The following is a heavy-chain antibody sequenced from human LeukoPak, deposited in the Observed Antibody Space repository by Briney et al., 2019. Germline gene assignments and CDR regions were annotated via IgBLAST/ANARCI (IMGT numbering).Heavy chain of an antibody. D-gene: IGHD2-15*01. V-gene: IGHV3-53*01. CDR3: ARDKPDSRYCSGGSCYVSDY. CDR1: GFTVSSNY. CDR2: IYSGGST. J-gene: IGHJ4*02. Sequence: TGGSLSLSCAASGFTVSSNYVSWVRQAPGKGLEWVSVIYSGGSTYYADSVKGRFTISRDNSKNTLYLQMNSLRAEDTAVYYCARDKPDSRYCSGGSCYVSDYWGQGTLVTVSS.